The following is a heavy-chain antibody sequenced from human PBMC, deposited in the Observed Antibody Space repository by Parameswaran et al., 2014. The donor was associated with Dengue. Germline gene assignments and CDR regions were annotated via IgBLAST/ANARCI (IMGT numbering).Heavy chain of an antibody. Sequence: WVRQAPGQGLEWMGGIIPIFGTANYAQKFQGRVTITADESTSTAYMELSSLRSEDTAVYYCARKRDYYGSSRGHYFDYWARNAGHVSS. CDR3: ARKRDYYGSSRGHYFDY. V-gene: IGHV1-69*01. D-gene: IGHD3-10*01. CDR2: IIPIFGTA. J-gene: IGHJ4*01.